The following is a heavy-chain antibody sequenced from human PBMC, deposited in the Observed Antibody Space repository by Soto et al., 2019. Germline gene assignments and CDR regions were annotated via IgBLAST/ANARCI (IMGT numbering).Heavy chain of an antibody. CDR2: INPNSGGT. CDR3: ARGQYNWNRAGGWFDP. V-gene: IGHV1-2*02. CDR1: GYTFTGCY. D-gene: IGHD1-20*01. Sequence: QVQLVQSGAEVKKPGASVKVSCKASGYTFTGCYMHWVRQALGQGLEWMGWINPNSGGTNYAQKFQGRVTMTRDTSSSRAYMELSRLRSDDTAVYYCARGQYNWNRAGGWFDPWGQGTLVTVSS. J-gene: IGHJ5*02.